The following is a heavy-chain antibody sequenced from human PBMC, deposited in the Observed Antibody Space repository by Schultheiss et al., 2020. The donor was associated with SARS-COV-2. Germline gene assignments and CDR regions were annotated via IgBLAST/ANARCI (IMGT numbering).Heavy chain of an antibody. Sequence: SETLSLTCAVYGGSFSGYYWSWIRQPPGKGLEWIGEINHSGSTNYNPSLKSRVTISVDTSKNQFSLKLSSVTAADTAVYYCARQGQWLVPDYWGQGTLVTVSS. CDR2: INHSGST. D-gene: IGHD6-19*01. CDR3: ARQGQWLVPDY. J-gene: IGHJ4*02. CDR1: GGSFSGYY. V-gene: IGHV4-34*01.